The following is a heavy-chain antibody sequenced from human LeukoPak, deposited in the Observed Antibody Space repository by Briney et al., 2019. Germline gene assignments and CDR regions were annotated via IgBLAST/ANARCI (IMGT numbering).Heavy chain of an antibody. J-gene: IGHJ1*01. V-gene: IGHV3-23*01. CDR3: AQQVGYCSSGSCYLTY. CDR1: GFSFNTYA. Sequence: GGSQRLSCAASGFSFNTYAMSWVRQAPGKGLEWVSAISNTGGSTYYADSVKGRFTISRDKSKNTLSLQMNSLRAEDTAVYYCAQQVGYCSSGSCYLTYWGQGTLVAVSS. D-gene: IGHD2-15*01. CDR2: ISNTGGST.